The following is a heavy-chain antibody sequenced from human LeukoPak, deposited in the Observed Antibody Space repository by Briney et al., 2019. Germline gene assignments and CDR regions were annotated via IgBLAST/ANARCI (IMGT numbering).Heavy chain of an antibody. D-gene: IGHD6-13*01. V-gene: IGHV4-59*08. CDR3: ARHIGSQQLAFSN. Sequence: PSETLSLTRTVSGGSISSYYWSWIRQPPGKGLEWIGYIYYSGSTNYNPSLKSRVTISVDTSKNQFSLKLSSVTAADTAVYYCARHIGSQQLAFSNWGQGTLVTVSS. CDR1: GGSISSYY. J-gene: IGHJ4*02. CDR2: IYYSGST.